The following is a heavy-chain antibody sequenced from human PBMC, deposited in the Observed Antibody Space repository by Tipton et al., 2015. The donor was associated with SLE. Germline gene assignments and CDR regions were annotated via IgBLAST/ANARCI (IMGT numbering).Heavy chain of an antibody. V-gene: IGHV3-30*03. Sequence: SLRLSCAASGFTFSSYGMHWVRQAPGKGLEWVAVISYDGSNKYYADSVKGRFTISRDNSKNTLYLQMNSLRAEDTAVYYCARAGYNPWYFDLWGRGTLVTVSS. D-gene: IGHD5-24*01. CDR3: ARAGYNPWYFDL. CDR2: ISYDGSNK. J-gene: IGHJ2*01. CDR1: GFTFSSYG.